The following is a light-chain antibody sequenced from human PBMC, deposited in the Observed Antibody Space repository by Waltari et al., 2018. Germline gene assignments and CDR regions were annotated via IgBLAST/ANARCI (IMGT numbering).Light chain of an antibody. J-gene: IGKJ1*01. CDR1: ESVGRS. Sequence: EIVLTQSPGTLSLSPGERATLSCRASESVGRSLAWYQQRPGQAPRLLIYGASNRAPGIPDWFSGSGSGTEFSLTISRLEPEDFAVDYCQHYVRLPATFGQGTKVEIK. V-gene: IGKV3-20*01. CDR3: QHYVRLPAT. CDR2: GAS.